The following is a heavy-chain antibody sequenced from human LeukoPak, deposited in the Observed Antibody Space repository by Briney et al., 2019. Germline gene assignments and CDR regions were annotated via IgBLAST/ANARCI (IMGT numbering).Heavy chain of an antibody. CDR3: ARDSGYHFGEFFDY. D-gene: IGHD5-12*01. CDR1: GLTFNTFW. Sequence: PGGSLRLSCAASGLTFNTFWMSWVRQAPGKGLEWVANIKQDGSEKYYVDSVKGRFTISRDNAKNSLYLQMNSLRAEDTAVYYCARDSGYHFGEFFDYWGQGTLVTVSS. J-gene: IGHJ4*02. CDR2: IKQDGSEK. V-gene: IGHV3-7*01.